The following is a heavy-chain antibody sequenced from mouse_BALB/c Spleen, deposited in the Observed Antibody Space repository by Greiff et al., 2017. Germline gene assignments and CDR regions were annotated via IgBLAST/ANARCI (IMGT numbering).Heavy chain of an antibody. Sequence: QVQLQQSGAELVRPGTSVKVSCKASGYAFTNYLIEWVKQRPGQGLEWIGVINPGSGGTNYNEKFKGKATLTADKSSSTAYMQLSSLTSDDSAVYFCQLGAMEYWGQGTSVTVSS. CDR3: QLGAMEY. CDR1: GYAFTNYL. D-gene: IGHD3-1*01. V-gene: IGHV1-54*01. CDR2: INPGSGGT. J-gene: IGHJ4*01.